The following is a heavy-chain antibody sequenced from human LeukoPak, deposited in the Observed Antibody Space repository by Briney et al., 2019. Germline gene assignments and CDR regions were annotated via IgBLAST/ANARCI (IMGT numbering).Heavy chain of an antibody. CDR1: GGTFSSYA. V-gene: IGHV1-69*13. CDR3: ASSWSTVRIDY. D-gene: IGHD2-8*02. CDR2: IIPIFSTA. J-gene: IGHJ4*02. Sequence: GASVKVSSKASGGTFSSYAISWVRQAPGQGLEWMGGIIPIFSTANYAQKFQGRVTITADESTSTAYMELSSLRSEDTAVYYCASSWSTVRIDYWGQGTLVTVSS.